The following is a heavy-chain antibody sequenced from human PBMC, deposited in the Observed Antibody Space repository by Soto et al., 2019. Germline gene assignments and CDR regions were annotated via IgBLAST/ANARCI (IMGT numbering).Heavy chain of an antibody. CDR3: AAHLYCGNDCYQAALNT. Sequence: QLVESGGGVVQPGRSLRLTCAGSGFTFSLFAMHWVRQAPGKGLEWVTVISYDGSNIYYADSVMGRFIISRDNSKNTVYLQMNNLRTEDTAVYYCAAHLYCGNDCYQAALNTWGHGTLVTVSS. J-gene: IGHJ3*02. D-gene: IGHD2-21*02. CDR1: GFTFSLFA. CDR2: ISYDGSNI. V-gene: IGHV3-30-3*01.